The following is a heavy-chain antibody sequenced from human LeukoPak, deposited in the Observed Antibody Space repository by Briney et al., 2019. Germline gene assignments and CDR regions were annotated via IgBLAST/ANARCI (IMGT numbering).Heavy chain of an antibody. Sequence: GASVKVSCKASGYTFTSYAMHWVRQAPGQRLEWMGWINAGNGNTKYSQEFQGRVTITRDTSASTAYMELSSLRSEDTAVYYCATGIMIPAGFDYWGQGTLVTVSS. V-gene: IGHV1-3*03. CDR1: GYTFTSYA. J-gene: IGHJ4*02. CDR3: ATGIMIPAGFDY. CDR2: INAGNGNT. D-gene: IGHD3-16*01.